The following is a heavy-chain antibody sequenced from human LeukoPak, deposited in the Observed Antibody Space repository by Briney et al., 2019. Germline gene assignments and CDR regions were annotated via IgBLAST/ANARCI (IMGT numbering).Heavy chain of an antibody. CDR2: IRSKANSYAT. J-gene: IGHJ3*02. V-gene: IGHV3-73*01. Sequence: GGSLKLSCAASGFTFSGSAMHWVRQASGKGLEWVGRIRSKANSYATAYAASVKGRFTISRDDSKNTAYLQMNSLKTEDTAVYYCTRHEFKVLQSQRAFDIWGQGTMVTVSS. CDR3: TRHEFKVLQSQRAFDI. D-gene: IGHD5-24*01. CDR1: GFTFSGSA.